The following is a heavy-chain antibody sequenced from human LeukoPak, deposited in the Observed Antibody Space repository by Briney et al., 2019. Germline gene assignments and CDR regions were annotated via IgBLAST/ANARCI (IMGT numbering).Heavy chain of an antibody. V-gene: IGHV4-39*07. CDR1: GGSISSSSYY. CDR3: ARDGAYYYGSGRTNWFDP. Sequence: SETLSLTCTVSGGSISSSSYYWGWIRQPPGKGLEWIGSIYCSGSTYYNPSLKSRVTISVDTSKNQFSLKLSSVTAADTAVYYCARDGAYYYGSGRTNWFDPWGQGTLVTVSS. CDR2: IYCSGST. D-gene: IGHD3-10*01. J-gene: IGHJ5*02.